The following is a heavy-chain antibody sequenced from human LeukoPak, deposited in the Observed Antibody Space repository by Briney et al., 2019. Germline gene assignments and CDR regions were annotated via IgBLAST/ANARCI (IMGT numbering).Heavy chain of an antibody. J-gene: IGHJ4*02. V-gene: IGHV1-18*01. D-gene: IGHD1-26*01. Sequence: GASVKVSCKASGYTSTSYGISWVRQAPGQGLEWMGWISAYNGNTNYAQKFQGRVTMTRDTSISTAYMELSRLRSDDTAVYYCARARGSYSFDYWGQGTLVTVSS. CDR2: ISAYNGNT. CDR3: ARARGSYSFDY. CDR1: GYTSTSYG.